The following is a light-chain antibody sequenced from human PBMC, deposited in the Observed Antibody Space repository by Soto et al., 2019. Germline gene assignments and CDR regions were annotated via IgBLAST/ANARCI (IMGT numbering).Light chain of an antibody. V-gene: IGKV3-11*01. J-gene: IGKJ5*01. CDR3: LQRRNWPPIA. CDR2: DAT. CDR1: QNVDRY. Sequence: ETVVTQSPATLSLSPGERATLSCRASQNVDRYVVWYQQKPGQAPRLLIYDATNRATGIPARFSGSGSGTDFTLTISSLEPEDSAVNYCLQRRNWPPIAFGQRTRLEIK.